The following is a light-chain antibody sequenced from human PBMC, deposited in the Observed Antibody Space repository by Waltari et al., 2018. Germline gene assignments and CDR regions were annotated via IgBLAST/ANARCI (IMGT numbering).Light chain of an antibody. J-gene: IGKJ4*01. CDR3: QQYENYPLT. Sequence: DIQMTQSPSTLSASVGDRVTINCRASQSIRSWLAWYQQKSGKAPKLLIYKASSLESGVPSRFSGSGSGTEFTLTISTLQPDDFATYYCQQYENYPLTFGGGTKVETK. CDR1: QSIRSW. CDR2: KAS. V-gene: IGKV1-5*03.